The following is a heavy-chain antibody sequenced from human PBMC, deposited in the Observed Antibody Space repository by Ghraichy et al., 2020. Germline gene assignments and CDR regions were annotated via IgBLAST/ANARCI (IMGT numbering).Heavy chain of an antibody. CDR3: ARDRRYCGNNCYLYYYYGMDL. CDR1: GVSVSSNQ. J-gene: IGHJ6*02. Sequence: GGSLRLSWAASGVSVSSNQMSWVRQAPGKGLEWVAILYSDGSAFYADTVRGRFTISRDDSRNTLYLQMNSLRAEDTAVYYCARDRRYCGNNCYLYYYYGMDLWGRGTPVTVSS. V-gene: IGHV3-53*01. D-gene: IGHD2-21*01. CDR2: LYSDGSA.